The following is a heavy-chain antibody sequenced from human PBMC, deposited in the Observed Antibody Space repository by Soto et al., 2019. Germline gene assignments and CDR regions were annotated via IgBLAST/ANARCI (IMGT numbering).Heavy chain of an antibody. CDR1: GFTYSAYW. CDR3: ARVGQVVSEGAYYYYMDV. D-gene: IGHD2-15*01. J-gene: IGHJ6*03. CDR2: INQDGSVK. V-gene: IGHV3-7*01. Sequence: EVQLVESGGDLVQPGGSLRLSCAASGFTYSAYWMCWVRQAPGKGLEWVGNINQDGSVKYYVDSVKGRFTISRDNARNSLDLQMNSLRAEDTGVFYCARVGQVVSEGAYYYYMDVWGKGTTVTVSS.